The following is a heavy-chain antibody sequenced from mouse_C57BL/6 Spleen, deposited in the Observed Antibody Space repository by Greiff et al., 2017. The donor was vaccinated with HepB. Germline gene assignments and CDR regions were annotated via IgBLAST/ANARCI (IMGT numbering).Heavy chain of an antibody. D-gene: IGHD1-1*01. CDR1: GFTFSDYY. V-gene: IGHV5-16*01. CDR3: ARGDYGSPFDY. CDR2: INYDGSST. Sequence: EVKLMESEGGLVQPGSSMKLSCTASGFTFSDYYMAWVRQVPEKGLEWVANINYDGSSTYYLDSLKSRFIISRDNAKNILYLQMSSLKSEDTATYYCARGDYGSPFDYWGQGTTLTVSS. J-gene: IGHJ2*01.